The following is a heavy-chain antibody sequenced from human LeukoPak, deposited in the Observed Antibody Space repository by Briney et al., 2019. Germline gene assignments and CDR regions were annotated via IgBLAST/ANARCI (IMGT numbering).Heavy chain of an antibody. D-gene: IGHD5-12*01. J-gene: IGHJ4*02. V-gene: IGHV4-31*03. CDR2: IYYSGST. Sequence: SQTLSLTCTVSGGSISSGGYYWSWIRQHPGKGLEWIGYIYYSGSTYYNPSLKSRVTISVDTSKNQFSLKLSSVTAADTAVYYCAREPISGYDLFDYWGQGTLVIVSS. CDR3: AREPISGYDLFDY. CDR1: GGSISSGGYY.